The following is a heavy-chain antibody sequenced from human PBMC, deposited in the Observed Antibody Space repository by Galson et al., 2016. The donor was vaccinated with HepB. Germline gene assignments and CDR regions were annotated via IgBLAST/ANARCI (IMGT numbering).Heavy chain of an antibody. CDR3: AREAEDLVVADYYGMDV. V-gene: IGHV4-61*02. J-gene: IGHJ6*04. Sequence: TLSLTCTVSGGPISGGIYYWSWIRQPAGKGLEWIGRIFISGSTNYNPSLKSRVTILVDTSKNQFSLKLSSVTAAETAVYYCAREAEDLVVADYYGMDVWGKGTTVTVSS. D-gene: IGHD2-15*01. CDR2: IFISGST. CDR1: GGPISGGIYY.